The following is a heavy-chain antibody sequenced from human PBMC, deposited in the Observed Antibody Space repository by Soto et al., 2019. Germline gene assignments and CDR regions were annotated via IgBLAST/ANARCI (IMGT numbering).Heavy chain of an antibody. CDR2: IIPIFGTA. D-gene: IGHD6-13*01. Sequence: SVKVSCKASGGTFSSYAISWVRQAPGQGLEWMGGIIPIFGTANYAQKFQGRVTITADKSTSTAYMELSSPRSDDTAVYYCARNRPEYSSSWNFDYWGQGTLVTVSS. J-gene: IGHJ4*02. CDR3: ARNRPEYSSSWNFDY. V-gene: IGHV1-69*06. CDR1: GGTFSSYA.